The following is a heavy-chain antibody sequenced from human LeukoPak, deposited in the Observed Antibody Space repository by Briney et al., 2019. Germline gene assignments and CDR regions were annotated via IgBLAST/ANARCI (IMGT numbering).Heavy chain of an antibody. V-gene: IGHV1-18*01. J-gene: IGHJ6*02. D-gene: IGHD3-3*01. CDR2: INPYNGNT. CDR1: GYTFTSYG. CDR3: ARAHYDFWSGYYYYYYGMDV. Sequence: ASVKVSCKASGYTFTSYGISWVRQAPGQGLEWMGWINPYNGNTNYAQKLQGRVTMTTDTSTSTAYMELRSLRSDDTAVYYCARAHYDFWSGYYYYYYGMDVWGQGTTVTVSS.